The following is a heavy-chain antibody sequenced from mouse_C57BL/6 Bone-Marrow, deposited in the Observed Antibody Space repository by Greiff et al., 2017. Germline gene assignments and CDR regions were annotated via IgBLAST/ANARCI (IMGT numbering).Heavy chain of an antibody. CDR2: ISSGGDYI. Sequence: EVQLVESGEGLVKPGGSLKLSCAASGFTFSSYAMSWVRQTPEKRLAWVAYISSGGDYIYYADTVKGRFTISRYNARNTLYLQMSSLKSEDTAMYYCTRVITTPFAYWGQGTLVTVSA. J-gene: IGHJ3*01. V-gene: IGHV5-9-1*02. CDR1: GFTFSSYA. D-gene: IGHD1-2*01. CDR3: TRVITTPFAY.